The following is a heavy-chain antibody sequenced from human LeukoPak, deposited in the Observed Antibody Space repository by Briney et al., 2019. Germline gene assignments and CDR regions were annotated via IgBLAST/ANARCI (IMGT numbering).Heavy chain of an antibody. D-gene: IGHD6-13*01. CDR1: GYTFTSYD. V-gene: IGHV1-8*01. J-gene: IGHJ3*02. CDR2: MNPNSGNT. CDR3: ARRLRSSWYYDAFDI. Sequence: ASVKVSCKASGYTFTSYDINWVRRATGQGLEWMGWMNPNSGNTGYAQKFQGRVTMTRNTSISTAYMELSSLRSEDTAVYYCARRLRSSWYYDAFDIWGQGTMVTVSS.